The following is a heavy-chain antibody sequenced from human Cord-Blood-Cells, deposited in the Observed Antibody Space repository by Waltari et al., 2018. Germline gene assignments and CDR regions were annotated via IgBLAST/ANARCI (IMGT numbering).Heavy chain of an antibody. J-gene: IGHJ4*02. D-gene: IGHD7-27*01. CDR2: IWYDGSNK. CDR1: GFTFSSYG. V-gene: IGHV3-33*01. Sequence: QVQLVESGGGVVQPGRSLRLSCAASGFTFSSYGMHWVRQATGKGLEWVAVIWYDGSNKYYADSVKGRFTISRDNSKNTLYLQMNSLRAEDTAVYYCARDLLAGDWVYWGQGTLVTVSS. CDR3: ARDLLAGDWVY.